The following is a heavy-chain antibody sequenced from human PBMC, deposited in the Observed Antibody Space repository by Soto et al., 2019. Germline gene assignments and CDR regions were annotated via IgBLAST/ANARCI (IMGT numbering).Heavy chain of an antibody. CDR2: FIRIFGTS. Sequence: SVKVSCKPSGGTFSFYAISWVRQAPGQGLEWMGGFIRIFGTSNYAQKFQGRVTITADEFTNTAYMDLSSLRSEDTAVYYCVEQKSSSPYRFDTWGQGTLVTVSS. V-gene: IGHV1-69*13. CDR1: GGTFSFYA. J-gene: IGHJ5*02. D-gene: IGHD2-2*02. CDR3: VEQKSSSPYRFDT.